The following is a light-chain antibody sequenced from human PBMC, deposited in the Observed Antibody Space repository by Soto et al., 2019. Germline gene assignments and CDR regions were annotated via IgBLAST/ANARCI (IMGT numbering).Light chain of an antibody. CDR2: AAS. CDR1: QSISSY. J-gene: IGKJ5*01. Sequence: DIQMTQSKSSLSASVGDRVTITCGASQSISSYLNWYQQKPGKAPKLLIYAASSLQSGVPSRFSGSGSATDFTLTISSLQHEDFATYYCPQSYSTPITFGQGTRLEFK. CDR3: PQSYSTPIT. V-gene: IGKV1-39*01.